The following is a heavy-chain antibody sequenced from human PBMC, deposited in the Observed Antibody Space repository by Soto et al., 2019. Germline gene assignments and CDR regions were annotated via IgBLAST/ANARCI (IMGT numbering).Heavy chain of an antibody. CDR2: ISGSGGTT. Sequence: EVQRLESGGCLVQPGGSLRLSCAASGFTFSSYIMSWVRQAPGKGLEWVSGISGSGGTTYYEDSVKGRFTISRDNAKNTLYFQMNSLRAEDTAVYYCAKDGDYVWGHAAFDIWGQGTMVTVSS. D-gene: IGHD3-16*01. J-gene: IGHJ3*02. CDR1: GFTFSSYI. CDR3: AKDGDYVWGHAAFDI. V-gene: IGHV3-23*01.